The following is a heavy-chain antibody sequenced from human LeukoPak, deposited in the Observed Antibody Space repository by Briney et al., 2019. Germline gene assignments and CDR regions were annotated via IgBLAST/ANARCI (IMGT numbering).Heavy chain of an antibody. V-gene: IGHV4-39*01. CDR3: ARHEVGYCSSTSCYGYFQH. CDR1: GGSISSSSYY. D-gene: IGHD2-2*01. Sequence: PSETLSFTCTVSGGSISSSSYYWGWIRQPPGKGLEWIGNIYHSGSTYYNPSLKSRVTISVDTSKNQFSLKLSSVTAADTAVYYCARHEVGYCSSTSCYGYFQHWGQGTLVIVSS. J-gene: IGHJ1*01. CDR2: IYHSGST.